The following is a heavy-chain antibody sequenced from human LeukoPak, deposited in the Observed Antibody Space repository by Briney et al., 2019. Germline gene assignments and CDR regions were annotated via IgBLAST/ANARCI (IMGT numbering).Heavy chain of an antibody. V-gene: IGHV3-30*01. Sequence: GRSLRLSCAASGFTFSSYAMHWVRQAPGKGLEWVAVISYDGSNKYYADSVKGRFTVSRDNSKNTLYLQMNSLRAEDTAVYYCARDQWDTAMVTGYMDVWGKGTTVTVSS. D-gene: IGHD5-18*01. CDR3: ARDQWDTAMVTGYMDV. CDR2: ISYDGSNK. J-gene: IGHJ6*03. CDR1: GFTFSSYA.